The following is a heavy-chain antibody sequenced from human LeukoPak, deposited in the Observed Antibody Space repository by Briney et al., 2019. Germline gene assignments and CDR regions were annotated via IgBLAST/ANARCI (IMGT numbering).Heavy chain of an antibody. J-gene: IGHJ6*02. CDR2: VSGNGGST. D-gene: IGHD2-2*01. V-gene: IGHV3-23*01. CDR1: GFTFSSYA. CDR3: AKVGAPVVPAASNYYYYYGMDV. Sequence: PGGSLRLSCAASGFTFSSYAMSWVRQAPGKGLEWVSGVSGNGGSTYYADSVKGRFTISRDNSKNTLYLQMNSLRAEDTAVYYCAKVGAPVVPAASNYYYYYGMDVWGQGTTVTVSS.